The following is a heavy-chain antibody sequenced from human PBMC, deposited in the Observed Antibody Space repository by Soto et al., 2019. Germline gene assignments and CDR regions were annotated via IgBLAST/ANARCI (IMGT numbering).Heavy chain of an antibody. CDR2: IYYSGST. J-gene: IGHJ5*02. D-gene: IGHD3-16*01. V-gene: IGHV4-59*08. CDR1: GGSISSYY. Sequence: QVQLQESGPGLVKPSETLSLTCTVSGGSISSYYWSWIRQPPGKGLELIGYIYYSGSTNYNPSLXGRVXIXLDTSKNQFSLKLSSVTAADTAVYYCARLGAQEIDPWGQGTLVTVSS. CDR3: ARLGAQEIDP.